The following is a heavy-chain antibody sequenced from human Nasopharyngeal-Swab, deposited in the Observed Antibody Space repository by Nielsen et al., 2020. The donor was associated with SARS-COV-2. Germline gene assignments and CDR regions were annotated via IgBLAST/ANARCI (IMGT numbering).Heavy chain of an antibody. D-gene: IGHD3-22*01. CDR2: ISWNSGSI. Sequence: SLKISYAASGFTFDDYAMHWVRQAPGKGLEWVSGISWNSGSIGYADSVKGRFTISRDNAKNSLYLQMNSLRAEDTALYYCAKDFYYDSSGPPSVQHWGQGTLVTVSS. V-gene: IGHV3-9*01. J-gene: IGHJ1*01. CDR1: GFTFDDYA. CDR3: AKDFYYDSSGPPSVQH.